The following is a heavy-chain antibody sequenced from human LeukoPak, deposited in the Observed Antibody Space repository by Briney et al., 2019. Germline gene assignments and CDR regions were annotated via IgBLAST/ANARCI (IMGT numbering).Heavy chain of an antibody. CDR1: GFTFSSYA. CDR3: ARVTGYVIEDNFDY. Sequence: PGGSLRLSCAASGFTFSSYAMSWIRQPPGKGLEWIGYIYYSGSTNYNPSLKSRVTISVDTSKNQFSLKLRSVTAADTAVYYCARVTGYVIEDNFDYWGQGTLVTVSS. J-gene: IGHJ4*02. D-gene: IGHD2-15*01. V-gene: IGHV4-59*01. CDR2: IYYSGST.